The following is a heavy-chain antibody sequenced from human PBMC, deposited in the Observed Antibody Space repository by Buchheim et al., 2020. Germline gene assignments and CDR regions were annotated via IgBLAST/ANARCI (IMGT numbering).Heavy chain of an antibody. V-gene: IGHV3-7*01. CDR2: IMQDGSEK. CDR3: ARSPTLYDSRGGIDY. J-gene: IGHJ4*02. CDR1: GFTFSSYW. Sequence: EVQLVESGGGLVQPGGSLRLSCAASGFTFSSYWMSWVRQAPGKGLEWVANIMQDGSEKYYVDSVKGRFTISRDNAKNSLYLQMNSLRAEDTAVYYCARSPTLYDSRGGIDYWGQGTL. D-gene: IGHD3-22*01.